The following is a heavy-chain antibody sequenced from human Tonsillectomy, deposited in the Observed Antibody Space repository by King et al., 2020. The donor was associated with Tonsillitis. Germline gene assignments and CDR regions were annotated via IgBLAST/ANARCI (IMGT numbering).Heavy chain of an antibody. CDR3: TTPGSVYSSSYDY. J-gene: IGHJ4*02. D-gene: IGHD6-6*01. CDR1: GFTFSGSA. Sequence: VQLVESGGGLVQPGGSLKLSCAASGFTFSGSAMHWFRQASGKGLVWGGRIRSKADSYATAYAASVKGRFTISRDDSKNTAYLQMNSLKNEDTAVYYCTTPGSVYSSSYDYWGQGTLVTVSS. V-gene: IGHV3-73*02. CDR2: IRSKADSYAT.